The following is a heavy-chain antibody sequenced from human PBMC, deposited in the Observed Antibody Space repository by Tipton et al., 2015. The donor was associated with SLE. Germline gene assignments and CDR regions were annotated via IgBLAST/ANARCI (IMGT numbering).Heavy chain of an antibody. Sequence: TLSLTCIVSGDSISSGGYFWSWIRQHPGKGLEWIGYIYYSGSTYYNPSLKSRVTISVDTSKNQFSLKLSSVTAADTAVYYCARDEYRYDATGYHLLGHFDFWGQGTLVTVSS. CDR1: GDSISSGGYF. J-gene: IGHJ4*02. CDR3: ARDEYRYDATGYHLLGHFDF. CDR2: IYYSGST. D-gene: IGHD3-22*01. V-gene: IGHV4-31*03.